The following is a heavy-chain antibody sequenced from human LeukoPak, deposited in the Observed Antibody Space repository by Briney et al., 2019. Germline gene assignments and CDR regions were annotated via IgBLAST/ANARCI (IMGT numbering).Heavy chain of an antibody. CDR1: GYTFSAQY. D-gene: IGHD1-26*01. CDR3: AEEGYDGSYFRLDF. CDR2: INPKSGDT. Sequence: GASVKVSCKASGYTFSAQYIHWVRQAPGQGLEWMGWINPKSGDTNYAQKFQVRVTMTRDTSISTAYMELSRLRSDDTAVYYCAEEGYDGSYFRLDFWGQGTLVTVSS. J-gene: IGHJ4*02. V-gene: IGHV1-2*02.